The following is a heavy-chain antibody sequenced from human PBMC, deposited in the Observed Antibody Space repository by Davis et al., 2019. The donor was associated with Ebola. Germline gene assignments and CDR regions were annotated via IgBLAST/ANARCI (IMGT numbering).Heavy chain of an antibody. J-gene: IGHJ6*04. CDR2: ITSSGGST. V-gene: IGHV3-23*01. CDR1: GFTFSSYA. D-gene: IGHD6-19*01. Sequence: GGSLRLSCAASGFTFSSYAMTWARQVPGKGLEWVSAITSSGGSTYYGDSVKGRFTISRDNSKTTLYLQMNSLRVDDTAVYYCAKGGSGWPSDYSYGLGVWGKGTTVTVSS. CDR3: AKGGSGWPSDYSYGLGV.